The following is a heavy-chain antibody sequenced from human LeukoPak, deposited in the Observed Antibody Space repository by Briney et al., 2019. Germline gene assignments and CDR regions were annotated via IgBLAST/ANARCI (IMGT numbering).Heavy chain of an antibody. J-gene: IGHJ4*02. Sequence: SETLSLTCTVSGYSISSGYYWGWIRQPPGKGLEWIGSIYHSGSTYYNPSLKSRVTISVDTSKNQFSLKLSSVTAADTAVYYCARGLGYCSGGSCYPTPDFDYWGQGTLVTVSS. CDR2: IYHSGST. CDR1: GYSISSGYY. V-gene: IGHV4-38-2*02. D-gene: IGHD2-15*01. CDR3: ARGLGYCSGGSCYPTPDFDY.